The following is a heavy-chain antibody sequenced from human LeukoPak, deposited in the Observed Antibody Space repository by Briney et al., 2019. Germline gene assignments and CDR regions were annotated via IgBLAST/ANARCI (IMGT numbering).Heavy chain of an antibody. CDR2: INHSGST. CDR3: ARPTWGSSTSWILT. CDR1: GGSFSGYY. J-gene: IGHJ5*02. D-gene: IGHD2-2*01. Sequence: SETLSLTCAVYGGSFSGYYWSWIRQPPGKGLEWIGEINHSGSTNYNPSLKSRVTISVDTSKNQFSLKLSSVTAADTAVYYCARPTWGSSTSWILTWGQGTLVTVSS. V-gene: IGHV4-34*01.